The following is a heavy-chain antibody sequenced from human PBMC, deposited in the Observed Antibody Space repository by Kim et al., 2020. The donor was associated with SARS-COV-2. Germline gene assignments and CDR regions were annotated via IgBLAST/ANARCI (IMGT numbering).Heavy chain of an antibody. CDR2: MNPNSGNT. CDR1: GYTFPRYD. J-gene: IGHJ4*02. V-gene: IGHV1-8*01. D-gene: IGHD2-2*01. CDR3: ARVCSSNSCYGFSDILTGNQPCYYIDY. Sequence: ASVKVSCKASGYTFPRYDINWVRQATGQGLEWMGWMNPNSGNTGHAQKFQGRVTMTRNTSISTAYMELSSLRSEDTAVYYCARVCSSNSCYGFSDILTGNQPCYYIDYWGQGTLVTVSS.